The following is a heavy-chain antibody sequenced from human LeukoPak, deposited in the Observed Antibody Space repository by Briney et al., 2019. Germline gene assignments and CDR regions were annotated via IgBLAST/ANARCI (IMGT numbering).Heavy chain of an antibody. V-gene: IGHV1-2*02. J-gene: IGHJ3*02. CDR3: ARLVIVPDDAFDI. CDR1: GYTFTGYY. Sequence: GASVKGSCKASGYTFTGYYMHWVRQAPGQGLEWMGWINPNSGGTNYAQKFQGRVTMTRDTSISTAYLELSRLRSDDTAVYYCARLVIVPDDAFDIWGQGTMVTVSS. CDR2: INPNSGGT. D-gene: IGHD6-6*01.